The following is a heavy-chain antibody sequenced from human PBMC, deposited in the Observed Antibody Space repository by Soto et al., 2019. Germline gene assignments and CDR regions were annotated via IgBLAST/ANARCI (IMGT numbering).Heavy chain of an antibody. CDR2: IYYSGST. Sequence: QVQLQESGPGLVKPSQTLSLTCTVSGGSISSGGYYWSWLRQHPGKGREGIGYIYYSGSTYYNPSLKRRVTISVDTAKNQFSLKLSSVTAADTAVYYCARDGYDSSGFDYWGQGTLVTVSS. CDR1: GGSISSGGYY. J-gene: IGHJ4*02. CDR3: ARDGYDSSGFDY. V-gene: IGHV4-31*03. D-gene: IGHD3-22*01.